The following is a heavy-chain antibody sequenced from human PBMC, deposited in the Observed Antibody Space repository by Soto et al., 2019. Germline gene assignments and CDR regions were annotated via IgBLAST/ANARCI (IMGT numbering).Heavy chain of an antibody. Sequence: GGPLRLSCAASGFTFSSYAMSWVRQAPGKGLEWVSAISGSGGSTYYADSVKGRFTISRDNSKNTLYLQMNSLRAEDTAVYYCANAVVPCLDAFAIWGQGTMVIVAS. D-gene: IGHD2-2*01. V-gene: IGHV3-23*01. CDR1: GFTFSSYA. CDR2: ISGSGGST. J-gene: IGHJ3*02. CDR3: ANAVVPCLDAFAI.